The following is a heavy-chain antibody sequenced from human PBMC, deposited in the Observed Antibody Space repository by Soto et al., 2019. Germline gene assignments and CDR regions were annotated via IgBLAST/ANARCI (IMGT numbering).Heavy chain of an antibody. CDR2: INGGGDVI. CDR1: GFTFSDYY. Sequence: GGSLRLSCVASGFTFSDYYMTWIRQAPGKGPEWISYINGGGDVIAYADSVKGRFTISRDNARRSVYLQMNSLTVDDTAVYYCSRDPRLVDYWGQGTLVTVSS. J-gene: IGHJ4*02. CDR3: SRDPRLVDY. V-gene: IGHV3-11*01. D-gene: IGHD1-26*01.